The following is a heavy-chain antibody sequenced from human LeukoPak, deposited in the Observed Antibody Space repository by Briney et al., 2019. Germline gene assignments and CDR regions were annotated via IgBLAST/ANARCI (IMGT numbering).Heavy chain of an antibody. CDR3: ARGGHVRVYDSSAYYGHE. D-gene: IGHD3-22*01. J-gene: IGHJ4*02. CDR1: GYTFTSYD. Sequence: ASVKVSCKASGYTFTSYDINWVRQATGQGLEWMGWMNPNSGNTGYAQKFQGRVTITRNTSISTAYMELSSLRSEDTAVYYCARGGHVRVYDSSAYYGHEWGQGTLVTVSS. V-gene: IGHV1-8*03. CDR2: MNPNSGNT.